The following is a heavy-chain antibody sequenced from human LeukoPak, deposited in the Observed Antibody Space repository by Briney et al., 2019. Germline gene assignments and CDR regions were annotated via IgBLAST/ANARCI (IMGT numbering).Heavy chain of an antibody. CDR3: ATLERGYAVAVDY. Sequence: GGSLRLSCVASGFTFSSYGLSWVRQAPGKGLEWVSAIRGSGGSTYYADSVKGRFTISRDNSKNTLYLQMNSLRAEDTAVYYCATLERGYAVAVDYWGQGTLVTVSS. V-gene: IGHV3-23*01. CDR2: IRGSGGST. D-gene: IGHD6-19*01. CDR1: GFTFSSYG. J-gene: IGHJ4*02.